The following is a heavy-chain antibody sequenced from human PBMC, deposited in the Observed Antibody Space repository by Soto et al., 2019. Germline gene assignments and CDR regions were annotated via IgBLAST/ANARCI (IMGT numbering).Heavy chain of an antibody. J-gene: IGHJ2*01. CDR3: VREDWYFDL. Sequence: EVQLVESGGGLVQPGGSLRLSCVASGFTFSPYWMTWVRQTPGKALEWVAIIDPDGSEKDYVDSVKGRFTISRDNGKNSLYLQMNTVRAEDPAVYCCVREDWYFDLWGRCTLVTVSS. CDR1: GFTFSPYW. V-gene: IGHV3-7*04. CDR2: IDPDGSEK.